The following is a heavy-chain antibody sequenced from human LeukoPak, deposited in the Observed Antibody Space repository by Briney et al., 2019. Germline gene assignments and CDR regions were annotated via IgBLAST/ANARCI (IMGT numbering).Heavy chain of an antibody. CDR1: GYSFTSYW. CDR3: VTMTTVTQHFDY. J-gene: IGHJ4*02. D-gene: IGHD4-17*01. CDR2: IYPGDSDT. Sequence: GGSLKISCKGSGYSFTSYWIGWVRQMPGKGLERMGIIYPGDSDTRYSPSFQGQVTISADKSISTAYLQWSSLKASDTAMYYCVTMTTVTQHFDYWGQGTLVTVSS. V-gene: IGHV5-51*01.